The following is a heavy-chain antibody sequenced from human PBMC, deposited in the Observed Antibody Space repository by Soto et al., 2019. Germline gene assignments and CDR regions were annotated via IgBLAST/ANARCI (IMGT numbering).Heavy chain of an antibody. Sequence: SETLSLTCTVSGGSISSSSYYWGWIRQPPGKGLEWIGSIYYSGSTYYNPSLKSRVTISVDTSKNQFSLKLSSVTAADTAVYYCARQRIAVVAAPAVDYWGQGTLVTVSS. D-gene: IGHD2-15*01. J-gene: IGHJ4*02. CDR1: GGSISSSSYY. CDR2: IYYSGST. V-gene: IGHV4-39*01. CDR3: ARQRIAVVAAPAVDY.